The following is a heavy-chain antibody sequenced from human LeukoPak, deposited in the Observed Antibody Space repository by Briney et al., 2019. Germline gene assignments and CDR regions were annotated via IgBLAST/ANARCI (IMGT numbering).Heavy chain of an antibody. Sequence: ASVKVSCKVSRYTLTELSMHWVRQAPGKGLEWMGGFDPEDGETIYAQKFQGRVTMTEDTSTDTAYMELSSLRSEDTAVYYCATLSITMVRGALDYWGQGTLVTVSS. J-gene: IGHJ4*02. D-gene: IGHD3-10*01. V-gene: IGHV1-24*01. CDR2: FDPEDGET. CDR3: ATLSITMVRGALDY. CDR1: RYTLTELS.